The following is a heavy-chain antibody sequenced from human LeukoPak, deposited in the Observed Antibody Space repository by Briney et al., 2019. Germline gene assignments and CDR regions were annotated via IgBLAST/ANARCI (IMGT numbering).Heavy chain of an antibody. CDR2: ISYDGSNK. V-gene: IGHV3-30*18. Sequence: GRSLRLSCAASGFTFSSYGMHWVRQAPGKGLEWVAVISYDGSNKYYADSVKGRFTISRDNSKNTLYLQMNSLRAEDTAVYYCAKDRVYCSGGSCPPDYGMDVWGKGTTVTVSS. J-gene: IGHJ6*04. D-gene: IGHD2-15*01. CDR1: GFTFSSYG. CDR3: AKDRVYCSGGSCPPDYGMDV.